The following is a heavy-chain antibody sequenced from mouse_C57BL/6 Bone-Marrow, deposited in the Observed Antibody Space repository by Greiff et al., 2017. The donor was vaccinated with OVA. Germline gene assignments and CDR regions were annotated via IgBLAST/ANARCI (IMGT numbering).Heavy chain of an antibody. CDR3: ARGTLRYFDV. CDR2: IDPSDNYT. D-gene: IGHD6-1*01. CDR1: GYTFTSYW. Sequence: QVQLQQPGAELVMPGASVKLSCKASGYTFTSYWMHWVKQRPGQGLEWIGEIDPSDNYTNYNQKFKGKSTLTVDKSSSTAYMQLSSLTSEDSAVYYCARGTLRYFDVWGTGTTVTVSS. J-gene: IGHJ1*03. V-gene: IGHV1-69*01.